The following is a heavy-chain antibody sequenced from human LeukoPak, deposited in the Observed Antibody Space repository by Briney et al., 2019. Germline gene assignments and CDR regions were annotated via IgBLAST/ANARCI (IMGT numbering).Heavy chain of an antibody. V-gene: IGHV3-43*02. CDR2: ISADGGST. Sequence: GGSLRLSCVASGLTFHGYAMHWVRQGPGKGLEWVSLISADGGSTFYADSVRGRFSISRDNSKNSLYLQMNSLRTEDTAMYYCAKESGKFDYWGQGTLVAVSS. CDR3: AKESGKFDY. J-gene: IGHJ4*02. CDR1: GLTFHGYA.